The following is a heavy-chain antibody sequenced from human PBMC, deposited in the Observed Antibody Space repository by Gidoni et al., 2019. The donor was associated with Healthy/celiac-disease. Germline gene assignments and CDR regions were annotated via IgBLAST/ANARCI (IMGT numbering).Heavy chain of an antibody. V-gene: IGHV1-69*01. D-gene: IGHD6-19*01. J-gene: IGHJ4*02. CDR2: IIPIFGTA. CDR3: ARDAPSGIAVAGPFDY. CDR1: GGPFSSYA. Sequence: QVQLVQSGAEVKKPGSSVKVSCKASGGPFSSYAISWVRQAPGQGLEWMGGIIPIFGTANYAQKFQGRVTITADESTSTAYMELSSLRSEDTAVYYCARDAPSGIAVAGPFDYWGQGTLVTVSS.